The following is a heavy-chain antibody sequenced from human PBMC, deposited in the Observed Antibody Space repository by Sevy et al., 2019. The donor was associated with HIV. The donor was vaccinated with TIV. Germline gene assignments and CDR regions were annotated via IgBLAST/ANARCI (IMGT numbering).Heavy chain of an antibody. J-gene: IGHJ6*02. Sequence: GGSLRLSCAASGFIFKSYGMHWVRLAPGKGLEWVTCLRNDGSTKYYADSVRGRFTASRDNPKNTRYLQMNSLRPEDTAVYYCVKAPHPAVTTSYALDVWGQGTTVTVSS. CDR2: LRNDGSTK. CDR1: GFIFKSYG. CDR3: VKAPHPAVTTSYALDV. D-gene: IGHD4-17*01. V-gene: IGHV3-30*02.